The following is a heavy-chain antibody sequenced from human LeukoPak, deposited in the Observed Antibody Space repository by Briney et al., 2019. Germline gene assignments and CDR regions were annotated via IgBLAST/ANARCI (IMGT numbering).Heavy chain of an antibody. J-gene: IGHJ6*04. D-gene: IGHD6-6*01. CDR2: ISSSGSTI. CDR3: ARDPLGSSTDV. V-gene: IGHV3-48*03. Sequence: GGSLRLSCAASGFTFSSYEMNWVRQAPGKGLEWVSYISSSGSTIYYADSVKGRFTISRDNAKNSLYLQMNSLRAEDTAAYYCARDPLGSSTDVWGKGTTVAVSS. CDR1: GFTFSSYE.